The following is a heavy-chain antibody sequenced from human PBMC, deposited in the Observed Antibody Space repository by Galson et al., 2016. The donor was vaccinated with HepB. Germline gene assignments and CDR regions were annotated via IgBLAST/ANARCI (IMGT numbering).Heavy chain of an antibody. J-gene: IGHJ6*02. CDR2: IIPKFGDA. V-gene: IGHV1-69*13. CDR1: GGTFMTET. D-gene: IGHD6-19*01. CDR3: ARPRSGPVGGNYYMDV. Sequence: SVKVSCKASGGTFMTETITWVRQAPGQGLEWMGGIIPKFGDAEYAQKLQGRITITADESTNTAYMELRSLRSEDTAMYYCARPRSGPVGGNYYMDVWGQGTTVTISS.